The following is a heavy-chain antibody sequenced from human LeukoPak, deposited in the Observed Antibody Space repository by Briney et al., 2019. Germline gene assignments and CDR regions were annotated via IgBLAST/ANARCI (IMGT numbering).Heavy chain of an antibody. CDR3: ARSRQASGLFNS. D-gene: IGHD3-10*01. CDR2: IYDRGPA. J-gene: IGHJ5*01. CDR1: GGAITSGGYS. Sequence: SQTLSLTCTVSGGAITSGGYSWNWIRQPPGKGLEWIGCIYDRGPAYYNPSLKSRFTISVDRPKNQFFLNVTSQTAADTAVYYCARSRQASGLFNSWGQGTLVVVSS. V-gene: IGHV4-30-2*01.